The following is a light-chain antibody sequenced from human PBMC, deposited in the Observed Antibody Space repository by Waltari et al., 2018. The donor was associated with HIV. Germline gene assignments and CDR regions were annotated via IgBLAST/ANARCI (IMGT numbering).Light chain of an antibody. CDR1: SSDVGGYNY. CDR3: SSYTSTNTLV. V-gene: IGLV2-14*01. J-gene: IGLJ3*02. CDR2: EVN. Sequence: QSALTQPASVSGSPGQSITISCTGTSSDVGGYNYVSWYQQHPGKAPKLMIYEVNNRPSGVSTRFSGSKSGNRASLTISGLQAEDEADYYCSSYTSTNTLVFGGGTKLTVL.